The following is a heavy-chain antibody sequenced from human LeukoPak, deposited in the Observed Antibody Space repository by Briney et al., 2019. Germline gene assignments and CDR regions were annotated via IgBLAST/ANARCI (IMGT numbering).Heavy chain of an antibody. V-gene: IGHV1-18*01. J-gene: IGHJ4*02. CDR2: ISAYNGNT. D-gene: IGHD3-22*01. CDR3: ARPRGHYDSSAIFYPAYFDY. Sequence: ASVKVSCKASGYTFTSYGISWVRQAPGQGLEWMGWISAYNGNTNYAQKLQGRVTMTTDTSTSTAYMELRSLRSDDTAVYYCARPRGHYDSSAIFYPAYFDYWGQGTLVTVSS. CDR1: GYTFTSYG.